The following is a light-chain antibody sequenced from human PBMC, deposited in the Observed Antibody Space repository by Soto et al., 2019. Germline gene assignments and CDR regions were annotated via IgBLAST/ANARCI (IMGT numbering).Light chain of an antibody. J-gene: IGKJ1*01. CDR2: DAS. Sequence: EIVLTQSPAILSMSPGERATLSCRASQSVSSYIAWYQQKPGQAPRLLIYDASNRATGVPARFSGSGSGTDFTLTISSLEPVDFAVYYCQQRRYWPVAFGQGTKVGIK. CDR1: QSVSSY. CDR3: QQRRYWPVA. V-gene: IGKV3-11*01.